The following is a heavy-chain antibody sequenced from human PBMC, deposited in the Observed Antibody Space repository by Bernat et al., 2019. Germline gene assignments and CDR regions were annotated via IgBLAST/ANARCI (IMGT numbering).Heavy chain of an antibody. CDR1: GFTFSSYA. J-gene: IGHJ4*02. CDR2: ISGSGGST. Sequence: EVQLLESGGGLVQPGGSLRLSCAASGFTFSSYAMSWVRQAPGKGLEWVSAISGSGGSTYYADSVKGRFTISRDNSKNTLYLQMNSLRAEDTAVYYFGEGYGLRYLYWLAPFDYWGQGTLVTVSS. D-gene: IGHD3-9*01. V-gene: IGHV3-23*01. CDR3: GEGYGLRYLYWLAPFDY.